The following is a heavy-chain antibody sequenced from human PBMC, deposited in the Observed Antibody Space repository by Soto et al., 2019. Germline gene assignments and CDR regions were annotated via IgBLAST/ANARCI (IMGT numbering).Heavy chain of an antibody. J-gene: IGHJ6*02. CDR3: AKGDDSSGWYMYYGMDV. CDR2: ISWNSNSI. CDR1: GFTFDDYA. Sequence: EVQLVESGGGLVQPGRSLRLSCAASGFTFDDYAMYWVRQVPGKGLEWVSGISWNSNSIGYADSVKGRFTISRDNAKNSLYLQMNSLRNEDTALYYCAKGDDSSGWYMYYGMDVWGQGTTVTVSS. V-gene: IGHV3-9*01. D-gene: IGHD6-19*01.